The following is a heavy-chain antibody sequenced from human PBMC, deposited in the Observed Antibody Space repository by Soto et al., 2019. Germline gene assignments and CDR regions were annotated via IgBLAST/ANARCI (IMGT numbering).Heavy chain of an antibody. J-gene: IGHJ6*02. D-gene: IGHD1-26*01. CDR1: GFTFSDYY. V-gene: IGHV3-11*01. CDR3: ASWGIVPYSYGMDV. CDR2: ISSSGSTI. Sequence: GGSLRLSCAASGFTFSDYYMSWIRQAPGKGLEWVSYISSSGSTIYYADSVKGRFTISRDNAKNSLYLQMNSLRSDDTAVYYCASWGIVPYSYGMDVWGQGTTVTVSS.